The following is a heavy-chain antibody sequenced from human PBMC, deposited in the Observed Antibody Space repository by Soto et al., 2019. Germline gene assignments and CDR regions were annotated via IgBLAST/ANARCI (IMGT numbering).Heavy chain of an antibody. CDR3: ASDYSSITLTNLFDY. D-gene: IGHD2-8*01. Sequence: HPWGSLRLSCAASGFTFSNYWMSWVRQAPGKGLEWVANIKQDGSEKYYVDSVKGRFTIFRDNAKNSLYLQMNSLRAEDTAVYYCASDYSSITLTNLFDYWGQGTLVTVSS. V-gene: IGHV3-7*01. J-gene: IGHJ4*02. CDR2: IKQDGSEK. CDR1: GFTFSNYW.